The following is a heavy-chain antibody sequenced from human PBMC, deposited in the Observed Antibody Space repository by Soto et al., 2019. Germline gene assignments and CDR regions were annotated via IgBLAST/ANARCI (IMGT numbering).Heavy chain of an antibody. CDR1: GGSISSGGYY. Sequence: SETLSLTCTVSGGSISSGGYYWSWIRQHPGKGLEWIGYIYYSGSTYYNPSLKSRVTISVDTSKNQFSLKLISVTAAVTAVYYCARVEGDYYYMDVWCKGTTVTVSS. J-gene: IGHJ6*03. CDR3: ARVEGDYYYMDV. V-gene: IGHV4-31*03. CDR2: IYYSGST.